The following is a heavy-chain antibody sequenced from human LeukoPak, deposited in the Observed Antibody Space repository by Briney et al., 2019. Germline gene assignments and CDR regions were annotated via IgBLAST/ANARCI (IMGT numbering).Heavy chain of an antibody. CDR1: GGSFSGYY. D-gene: IGHD2-2*01. V-gene: IGHV4-34*01. CDR3: ARGAGAVVVPAAMPESSYRYYYMDV. Sequence: SETLSLTCAVYGGSFSGYYWSWIRQPPGKGLEWIGEINHSGSTNYNPSLKSRVTISVGTSKNQFSLKLSSVTAADTAVYYCARGAGAVVVPAAMPESSYRYYYMDVWGKGTTVTVSS. J-gene: IGHJ6*03. CDR2: INHSGST.